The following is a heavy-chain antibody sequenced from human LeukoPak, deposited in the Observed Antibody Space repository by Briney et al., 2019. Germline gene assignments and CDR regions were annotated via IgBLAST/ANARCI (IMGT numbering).Heavy chain of an antibody. V-gene: IGHV4-39*01. D-gene: IGHD1-26*01. CDR3: ARRSGTYHAFDI. Sequence: SETLSLTCTVSGGSISSSSYYWGWIRQPPGKGLEWIGSIYYSGSTFYSPSLKSRVTIFVDTSKNQFSLKLSSVTAADTAVYYCARRSGTYHAFDIWGQGTMVTVSS. J-gene: IGHJ3*02. CDR2: IYYSGST. CDR1: GGSISSSSYY.